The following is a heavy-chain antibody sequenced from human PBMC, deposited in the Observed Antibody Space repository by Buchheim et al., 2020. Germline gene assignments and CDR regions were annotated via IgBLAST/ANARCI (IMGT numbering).Heavy chain of an antibody. Sequence: VQLVESGGDLVKPGGSLRLSCAASGFTVTNAWMSWVRQAPGKGLEWVAVVWHGGDVKDYAGFVEGRFTVSRDNSKNNLYLQLNSLRVEDTAVYYCARDRGADAPIDYWGQG. CDR1: GFTVTNAW. V-gene: IGHV3-33*08. CDR3: ARDRGADAPIDY. J-gene: IGHJ4*02. D-gene: IGHD4/OR15-4a*01. CDR2: VWHGGDVK.